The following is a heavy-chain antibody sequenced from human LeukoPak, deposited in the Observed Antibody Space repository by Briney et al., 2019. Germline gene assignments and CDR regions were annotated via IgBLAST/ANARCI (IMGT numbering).Heavy chain of an antibody. J-gene: IGHJ4*02. CDR1: GYIFTNYW. D-gene: IGHD4-11*01. Sequence: GESLKISCQVSGYIFTNYWIGWVRQMPRKGLESMGIIYPADPDTTYSPSFEGQVTISADKSIDTVYLQWSSLKASDTAMYYCARHPYSNHHADSWGQGTLVTVSS. V-gene: IGHV5-51*01. CDR2: IYPADPDT. CDR3: ARHPYSNHHADS.